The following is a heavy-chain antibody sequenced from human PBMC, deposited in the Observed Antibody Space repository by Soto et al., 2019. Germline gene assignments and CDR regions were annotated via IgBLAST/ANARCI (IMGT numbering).Heavy chain of an antibody. Sequence: EVELLESGGGLVQPGGSLRLSCAASGFTFSTSAMSWVRHAPGKGLEWVSCIRGGGDSTYYADSMKGRFTISRDNPKNTLYLQMDSLMAEDTALYCCATALGLLDPFYIWGEGTMVTVSS. CDR1: GFTFSTSA. J-gene: IGHJ3*02. D-gene: IGHD1-26*01. V-gene: IGHV3-23*01. CDR3: ATALGLLDPFYI. CDR2: IRGGGDST.